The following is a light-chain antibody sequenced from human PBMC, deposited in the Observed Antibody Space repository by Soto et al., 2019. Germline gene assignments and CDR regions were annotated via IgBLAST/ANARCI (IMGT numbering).Light chain of an antibody. CDR2: DTT. J-gene: IGLJ1*01. CDR1: TGAVTNGHY. Sequence: QAVVTQEPSLTVSPGGTVTLTCGSSTGAVTNGHYPYWFQQKPGQAPRTLIYDTTNRHAWTPARFSGSLLGGKAALTLSGAQHEDEAEYYCLLSYNGPYVFGTGTKVNVL. CDR3: LLSYNGPYV. V-gene: IGLV7-46*01.